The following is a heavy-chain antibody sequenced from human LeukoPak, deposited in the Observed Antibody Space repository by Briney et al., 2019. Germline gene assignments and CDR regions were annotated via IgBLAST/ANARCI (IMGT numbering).Heavy chain of an antibody. CDR3: ARSGYDVVFDY. J-gene: IGHJ4*02. D-gene: IGHD5-12*01. CDR1: GFTFSSYE. Sequence: GGSLRLSCAASGFTFSSYEMNWVRQAPGKGLEWVSYISRSRSTIYYADSVKGRFTISRDNAKNSLYLQMSSLRAEDTAVYYCARSGYDVVFDYWGQGTLVTVS. V-gene: IGHV3-48*03. CDR2: ISRSRSTI.